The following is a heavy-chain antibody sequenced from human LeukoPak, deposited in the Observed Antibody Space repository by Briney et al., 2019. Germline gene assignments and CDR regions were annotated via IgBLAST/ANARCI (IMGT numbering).Heavy chain of an antibody. Sequence: GGSLRLSCAASGFTLSSYAMSWVRQAPGKGLEWVSAISGDYTYYVDSVKGRFTISRDNSRNTLYLQMNSLRAEDTAVYYCARRPSGLSSSWLFYFDYWGQGTLVTVSS. V-gene: IGHV3-23*01. J-gene: IGHJ4*02. CDR3: ARRPSGLSSSWLFYFDY. CDR1: GFTLSSYA. D-gene: IGHD6-13*01. CDR2: ISGDYT.